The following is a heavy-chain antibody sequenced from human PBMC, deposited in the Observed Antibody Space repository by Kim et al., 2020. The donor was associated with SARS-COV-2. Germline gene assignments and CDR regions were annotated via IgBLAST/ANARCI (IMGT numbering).Heavy chain of an antibody. D-gene: IGHD2-21*02. CDR2: SSSGTTT. CDR3: ARAIDPCGGDCSLYYFDY. CDR1: GFTFSDFY. J-gene: IGHJ4*02. V-gene: IGHV3-11*01. Sequence: GGSLRLSCEASGFTFSDFYMSWIRRAPGKGLEWVSISSSGTTTYYADSVKGRFTISRDNAKNSLFLQMNTLRAEDTAVYYCARAIDPCGGDCSLYYFDYWSQGTLVTVSS.